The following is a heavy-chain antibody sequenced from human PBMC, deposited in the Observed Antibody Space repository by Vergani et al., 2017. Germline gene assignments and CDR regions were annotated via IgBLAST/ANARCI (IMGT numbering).Heavy chain of an antibody. CDR3: AKASPRNSGYDYLYYYHATDV. V-gene: IGHV3-23*01. Sequence: EVQLLESGGDLVQPGGSLRLSCAASGFTFNHYAMNWVRQAPGKGLEWVSGISGSGGSTYYAGSVKGRFTISRDSSKNTLYLQMNSLSAGDTAVYYCAKASPRNSGYDYLYYYHATDVWGEGTTVTVAS. D-gene: IGHD5-12*01. CDR2: ISGSGGST. J-gene: IGHJ6*04. CDR1: GFTFNHYA.